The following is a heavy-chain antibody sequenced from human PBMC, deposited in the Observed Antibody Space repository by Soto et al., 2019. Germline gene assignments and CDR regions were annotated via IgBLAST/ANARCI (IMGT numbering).Heavy chain of an antibody. D-gene: IGHD4-17*01. Sequence: ASVKVSCKASGYTFTAFGMNWLRQAPGQGPEWMGWISTYSGNTNYAQKFQGRVTMTTDTSTSTVYMELRSLRSDDTAVYYCAKDPSATVTTIWGQGTMVTVSS. V-gene: IGHV1-18*01. CDR2: ISTYSGNT. CDR1: GYTFTAFG. J-gene: IGHJ3*02. CDR3: AKDPSATVTTI.